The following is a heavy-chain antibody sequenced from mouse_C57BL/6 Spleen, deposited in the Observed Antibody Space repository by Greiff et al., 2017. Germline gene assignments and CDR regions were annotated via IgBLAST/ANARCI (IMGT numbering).Heavy chain of an antibody. CDR1: GFTFSSYA. D-gene: IGHD1-1*01. J-gene: IGHJ1*03. CDR2: ISDGGSYT. CDR3: AREEVGTLYWYFDV. V-gene: IGHV5-4*01. Sequence: EVQLVESGGGLVKPGGSLKLSCAASGFTFSSYAMSWVRQTPEKRLEWVATISDGGSYTYYPDNVKGRFTISRDNAKNNLYLQMSHLKSEDTAMYYCAREEVGTLYWYFDVWGTGTTVTVSA.